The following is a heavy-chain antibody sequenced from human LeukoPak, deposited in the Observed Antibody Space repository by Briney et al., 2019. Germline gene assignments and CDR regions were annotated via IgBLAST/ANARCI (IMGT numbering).Heavy chain of an antibody. J-gene: IGHJ4*02. CDR1: GFTVSSNH. D-gene: IGHD1-1*01. CDR3: ARGPAGYN. Sequence: PGGSLRLSCAASGFTVSSNHMSWVRQVPGKGLEWVSVIYSGGSTDYADSVKGRFTISRDILKNTLYLQMNSLRAEDTAVYYCARGPAGYNWGQGTLVTVSS. CDR2: IYSGGST. V-gene: IGHV3-53*01.